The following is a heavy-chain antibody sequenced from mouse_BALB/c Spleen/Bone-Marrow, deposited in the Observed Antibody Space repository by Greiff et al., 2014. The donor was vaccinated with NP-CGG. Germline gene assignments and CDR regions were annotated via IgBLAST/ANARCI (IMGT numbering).Heavy chain of an antibody. CDR2: IHYSGNT. CDR3: AREARTTARFAY. D-gene: IGHD1-2*01. V-gene: IGHV3-1*02. CDR1: GYSITSGYG. Sequence: EVKLVESGPDLVKPSQSLSLTCTVTGYSITSGYGWHWIRQFPGNKLEWMAYIHYSGNTEYNPSLKSRISITRDTSKNQFFLQLNSVTTEDTATYYCAREARTTARFAYWGQGTLVTVSA. J-gene: IGHJ3*01.